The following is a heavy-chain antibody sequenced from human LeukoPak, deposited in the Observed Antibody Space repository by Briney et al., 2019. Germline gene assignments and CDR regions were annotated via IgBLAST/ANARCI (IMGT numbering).Heavy chain of an antibody. J-gene: IGHJ4*02. CDR3: ARITSGYDFDY. Sequence: PSETLSLTCAVYAGSFSGYYWSWIRQPPGKGLEWIGEINHSGSTNYNPSLKSRVTISVDTSKNQFSLKLSSVTAADTAVYYCARITSGYDFDYWGQGTLVTVSS. D-gene: IGHD5-12*01. CDR2: INHSGST. CDR1: AGSFSGYY. V-gene: IGHV4-34*01.